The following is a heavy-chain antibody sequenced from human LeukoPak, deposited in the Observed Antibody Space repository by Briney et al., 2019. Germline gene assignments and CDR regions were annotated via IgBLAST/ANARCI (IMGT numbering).Heavy chain of an antibody. V-gene: IGHV3-48*04. Sequence: GGSLRLSCEVSGFTFDSFGMNWVRQAPGKGLEWVAYISTTSTAIYYADSVKGRFTISRDNAKNSLYLQMNSLRAEDMAVYYCAELGITMIGGVWGKGTTVTISS. D-gene: IGHD3-10*02. CDR3: AELGITMIGGV. CDR1: GFTFDSFG. CDR2: ISTTSTAI. J-gene: IGHJ6*04.